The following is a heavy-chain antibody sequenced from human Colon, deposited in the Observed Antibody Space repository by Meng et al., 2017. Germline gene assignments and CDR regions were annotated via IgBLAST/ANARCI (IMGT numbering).Heavy chain of an antibody. J-gene: IGHJ2*01. V-gene: IGHV4-30-4*01. CDR3: ARGYYDSSGYGYWYFDL. CDR2: IYYSGST. D-gene: IGHD3-22*01. CDR1: GCSISSGDYY. Sequence: GHLKEPGPGRVQPSHTLSLTLTVSGCSISSGDYYWSWIRQPPGKGLEWIGYIYYSGSTYYTPSLKSRVTISVDTSKNQFSLKLSSVTAADTAVYYCARGYYDSSGYGYWYFDLWGRGTLVTVSS.